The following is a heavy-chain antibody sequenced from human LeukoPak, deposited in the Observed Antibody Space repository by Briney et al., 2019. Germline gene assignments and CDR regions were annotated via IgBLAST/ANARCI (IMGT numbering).Heavy chain of an antibody. J-gene: IGHJ4*02. CDR3: ARDLISTDY. CDR2: INPYGGTT. D-gene: IGHD2/OR15-2a*01. V-gene: IGHV1-46*04. CDR1: GYTFVTYY. Sequence: GASVKVSCTASGYTFVTYYVQWVRQAPGQGLEWVGAINPYGGTTAYAQSLQGRVTVTRDTSSNTVYMELNSLTSEDTAIYYCARDLISTDYWGQGTLVTVSS.